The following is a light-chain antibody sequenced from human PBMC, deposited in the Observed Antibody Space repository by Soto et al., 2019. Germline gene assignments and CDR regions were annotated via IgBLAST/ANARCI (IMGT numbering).Light chain of an antibody. CDR1: QSVSSN. CDR3: QQYNNWPQT. J-gene: IGKJ1*01. Sequence: VITQPPSTLPVSPAERATLSCRASQSVSSNLAWYQQKPGQAPRLLIYGASTRATGIPARFSGSGSGTEFTLTISSLQSEDFAVYYCQQYNNWPQTFGQGTKVDIK. V-gene: IGKV3-15*01. CDR2: GAS.